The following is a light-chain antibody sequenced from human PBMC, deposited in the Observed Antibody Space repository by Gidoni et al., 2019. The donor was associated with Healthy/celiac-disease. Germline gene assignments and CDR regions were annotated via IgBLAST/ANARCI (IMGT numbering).Light chain of an antibody. Sequence: DILLTQSPVSLALSLGDRATINCKYRQSVLYSSNNKNYLAWYQQKPGQPPKLRIYWASTRESGVPDRFSGSGSGTDFTLTISSLQAEDVAVYYCQQYYSTPPYTFGQGTKLEIK. CDR2: WAS. J-gene: IGKJ2*01. V-gene: IGKV4-1*01. CDR1: QSVLYSSNNKNY. CDR3: QQYYSTPPYT.